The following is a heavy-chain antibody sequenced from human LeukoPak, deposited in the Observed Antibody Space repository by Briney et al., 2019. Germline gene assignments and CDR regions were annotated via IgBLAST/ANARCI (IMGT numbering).Heavy chain of an antibody. D-gene: IGHD3-10*01. V-gene: IGHV3-48*02. J-gene: IGHJ4*02. Sequence: AGRSLRLSCAASGFTFSSYGMHWVRQAPGRGLEWVSYISSSSSTIYYADSVKGRFTISRDNAKNSLYLQMNSLRDEDTAVYSCARDSGHSGSDDYWGQGTLVTVSS. CDR1: GFTFSSYG. CDR3: ARDSGHSGSDDY. CDR2: ISSSSSTI.